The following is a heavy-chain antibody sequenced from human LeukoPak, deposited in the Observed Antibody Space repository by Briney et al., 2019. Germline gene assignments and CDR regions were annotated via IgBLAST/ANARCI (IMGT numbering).Heavy chain of an antibody. Sequence: PGGSLRLSCAASGFTFSSYGMHWVRQAPGKGLEWVAFIRYDGSNKYYADSVKGRFTISRDNSKNTLYLQMNSLRAEDTAVYYCAKPVVPAAMIPDAFNIWGQGRMVTVSS. D-gene: IGHD2-2*01. J-gene: IGHJ3*02. CDR1: GFTFSSYG. CDR2: IRYDGSNK. V-gene: IGHV3-30*02. CDR3: AKPVVPAAMIPDAFNI.